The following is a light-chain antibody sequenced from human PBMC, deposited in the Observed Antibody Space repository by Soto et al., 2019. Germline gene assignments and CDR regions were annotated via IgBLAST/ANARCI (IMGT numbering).Light chain of an antibody. CDR3: QQYNNWPWT. CDR2: DAS. Sequence: EIVLTQSPATLSLSPGERATLSCRASQSVSSYLAWYQQKPGQAPRLLIYDASNRATGIPARFSGSGSGTDFTPTITSLQSEDSAVYYCQQYNNWPWTFGQGTKVDIK. CDR1: QSVSSY. J-gene: IGKJ1*01. V-gene: IGKV3-11*01.